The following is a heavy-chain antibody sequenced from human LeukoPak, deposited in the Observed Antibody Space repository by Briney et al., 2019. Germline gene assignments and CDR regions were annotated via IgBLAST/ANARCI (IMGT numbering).Heavy chain of an antibody. CDR1: GGSISSYY. J-gene: IGHJ4*02. CDR3: ASRDIVATMADY. Sequence: SETLSLTCTVSGGSISSYYWSWIRQPPGKGLEWIGYIYYSGSTNYNPPLKSRVTISVDTSKNQFSLKLSSVTAADTAVYYCASRDIVATMADYWGQGTLVTVSS. D-gene: IGHD5-12*01. V-gene: IGHV4-59*08. CDR2: IYYSGST.